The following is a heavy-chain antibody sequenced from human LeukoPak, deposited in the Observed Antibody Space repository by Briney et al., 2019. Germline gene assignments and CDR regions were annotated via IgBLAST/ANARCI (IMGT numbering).Heavy chain of an antibody. D-gene: IGHD1/OR15-1a*01. CDR2: INWSGGRT. V-gene: IGHV3-20*04. CDR3: ARDLTRTDN. CDR1: GFMFDDYG. J-gene: IGHJ4*02. Sequence: PGGSLRLSCAASGFMFDDYGMSWVRHAPGKGLEWVSGINWSGGRTGYGDSLKGRYTISRDNAKNTPYLQMNSLRAEDTALYYCARDLTRTDNWGQGTLVTVSS.